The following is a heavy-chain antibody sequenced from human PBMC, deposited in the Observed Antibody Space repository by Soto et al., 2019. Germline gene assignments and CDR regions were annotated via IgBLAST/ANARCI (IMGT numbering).Heavy chain of an antibody. Sequence: ASVKVSCKASGYTFTAYYIHWVRQTPGQGLQWMGWINPNSGGTKYAPKFQGGVTMTRDTSITTAYMELSRLRSGDTAVYYCAREPATAKPEGVDFWGQGTLVTVSS. V-gene: IGHV1-2*02. D-gene: IGHD1-1*01. J-gene: IGHJ4*02. CDR1: GYTFTAYY. CDR3: AREPATAKPEGVDF. CDR2: INPNSGGT.